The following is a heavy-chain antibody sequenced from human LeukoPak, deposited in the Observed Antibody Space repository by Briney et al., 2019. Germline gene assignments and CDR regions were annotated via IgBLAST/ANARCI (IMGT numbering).Heavy chain of an antibody. J-gene: IGHJ6*02. CDR3: AKEFGGSYYYYGMDV. CDR2: ISYDGSNK. Sequence: GGSLRLSCAASGFTFSSYGMHWVRQAPGKGLEWVAVISYDGSNKYYADSVKDRFTISRDNSKNTLYLQMNSLRAEDTAVYYCAKEFGGSYYYYGMDVWGQGTTVTVSS. CDR1: GFTFSSYG. D-gene: IGHD1-26*01. V-gene: IGHV3-30*18.